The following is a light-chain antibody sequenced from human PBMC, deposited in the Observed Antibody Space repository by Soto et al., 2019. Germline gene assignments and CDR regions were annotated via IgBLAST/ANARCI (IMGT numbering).Light chain of an antibody. CDR1: QTVTNSF. J-gene: IGKJ2*01. Sequence: ENVLTQSPGTLSLSLGERATLSCRASQTVTNSFFAWYQQKPGQPPRLLIHRISSRATGIPDRFSGSGSGTDFTLTISRLEPEDFVVYYCQQYSTLPHTFGRGTKLEV. CDR3: QQYSTLPHT. CDR2: RIS. V-gene: IGKV3-20*01.